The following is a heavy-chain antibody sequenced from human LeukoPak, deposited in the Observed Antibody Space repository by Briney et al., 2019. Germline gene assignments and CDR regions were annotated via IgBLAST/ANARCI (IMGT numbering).Heavy chain of an antibody. D-gene: IGHD5-18*01. CDR3: ARRRGYSYVTYNY. V-gene: IGHV4-59*12. CDR1: GGSISNYY. J-gene: IGHJ4*02. Sequence: SETLSLTCTVSGGSISNYYWSWIRQPPGKGLEWIGYIYYSGSTNYNPSLKSRVTISVDTSKNQFSLKLSSVTAADTAVYYCARRRGYSYVTYNYWGQGTLVTVSS. CDR2: IYYSGST.